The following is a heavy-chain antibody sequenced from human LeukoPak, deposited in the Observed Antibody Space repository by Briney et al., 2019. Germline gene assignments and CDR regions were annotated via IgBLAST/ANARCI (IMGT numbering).Heavy chain of an antibody. Sequence: PSETLPLTCTVSGGSISSYYWSWIRQPPGKGLEWIGYIYSSGSTNYSPSLKSRVTISVDTSKNQFSLKLYSVTAADTAVYYCARRYSGYGNAFDIWGQGTMVTVSS. D-gene: IGHD5-12*01. CDR3: ARRYSGYGNAFDI. CDR1: GGSISSYY. J-gene: IGHJ3*02. CDR2: IYSSGST. V-gene: IGHV4-59*08.